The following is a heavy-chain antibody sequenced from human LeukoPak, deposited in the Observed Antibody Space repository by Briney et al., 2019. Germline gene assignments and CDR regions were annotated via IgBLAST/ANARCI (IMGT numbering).Heavy chain of an antibody. J-gene: IGHJ3*02. V-gene: IGHV3-33*08. CDR2: IWYDGSNK. CDR1: GFTFSSYA. D-gene: IGHD4-17*01. CDR3: ARDRTVTTDAFDI. Sequence: GGSLRLSCAASGFTFSSYAMSWVRQAPGKGLEWVAVIWYDGSNKYYADSVKGRFTISRDNSKNTLYLQMNSLRAEDTAVYYCARDRTVTTDAFDIWGQGTMVTVSS.